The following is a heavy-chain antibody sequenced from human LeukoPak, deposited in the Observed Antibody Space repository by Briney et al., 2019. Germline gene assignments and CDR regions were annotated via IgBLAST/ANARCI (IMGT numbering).Heavy chain of an antibody. Sequence: ASVKVSCKASGYTFTGYYMHWVRQAPGQGLEWMGWINPNSGGTNYAQKFQGRVTMTRDTSISTAYMELSRLRSDDTAVYYCARGRLRVYSSSMGDYWGQGTLVTVSS. CDR1: GYTFTGYY. CDR3: ARGRLRVYSSSMGDY. V-gene: IGHV1-2*02. D-gene: IGHD6-13*01. J-gene: IGHJ4*02. CDR2: INPNSGGT.